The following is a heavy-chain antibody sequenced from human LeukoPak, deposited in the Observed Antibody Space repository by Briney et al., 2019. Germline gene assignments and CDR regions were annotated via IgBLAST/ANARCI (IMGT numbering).Heavy chain of an antibody. CDR1: GFTFDDYA. CDR3: AKDKGDGIEAAGILDY. V-gene: IGHV3-9*01. CDR2: ISWNSGSI. J-gene: IGHJ4*02. Sequence: GGSLRLSCAASGFTFDDYAMHWVRQAPGEGLEWVSGISWNSGSIGYADSVKGRFTISRDNAKNSLYLQMNSLRAEDTALYYCAKDKGDGIEAAGILDYWGQGTLVTVSS. D-gene: IGHD6-13*01.